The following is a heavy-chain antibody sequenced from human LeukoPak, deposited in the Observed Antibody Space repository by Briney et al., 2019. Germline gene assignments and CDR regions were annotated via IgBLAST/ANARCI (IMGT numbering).Heavy chain of an antibody. J-gene: IGHJ4*02. D-gene: IGHD3-16*01. CDR3: ARGLGQY. CDR1: GGSISSGSSY. Sequence: PSETLSLTCTVSGGSISSGSSYWSWIRQPAGKGLEWIGRIYTSGSTNYNPSLKSRVTISVDTSKNQFSLKLSSVTAADTAAYYCARGLGQYWGQGTLVTVSS. CDR2: IYTSGST. V-gene: IGHV4-61*02.